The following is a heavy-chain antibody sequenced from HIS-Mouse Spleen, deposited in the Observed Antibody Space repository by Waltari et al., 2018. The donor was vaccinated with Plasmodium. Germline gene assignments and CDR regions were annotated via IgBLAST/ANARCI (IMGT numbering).Heavy chain of an antibody. CDR1: GFTFSSYW. D-gene: IGHD6-13*01. V-gene: IGHV3-7*01. CDR3: ASSWYWYFDL. Sequence: EVQLVESGGGLVQPGGSLSLSCSASGFTFSSYWMIWVRQATGKGLEWVANIKQDGSEKYYVDSVKGRFTISRDNAKNSLYLQMNSLRAEDTAVYYCASSWYWYFDLWGRGTLVTVAS. CDR2: IKQDGSEK. J-gene: IGHJ2*01.